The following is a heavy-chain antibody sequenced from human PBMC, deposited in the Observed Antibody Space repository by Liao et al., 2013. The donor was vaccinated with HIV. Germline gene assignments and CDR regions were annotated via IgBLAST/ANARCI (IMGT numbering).Heavy chain of an antibody. Sequence: QLQLQESGPGLVKPSETLSLTCTVSGGSISSSSYYWNWVRQPAGKGLEWIGHVSTSGGANSNPSLEARVTISIDTTKNQISLNLNSVTAADTAVYYCARKGVGIDAFDVWGQGTLITVS. CDR1: GGSISSSSYY. CDR3: ARKGVGIDAFDV. CDR2: VSTSGGA. D-gene: IGHD3-10*01. V-gene: IGHV4-39*07. J-gene: IGHJ3*01.